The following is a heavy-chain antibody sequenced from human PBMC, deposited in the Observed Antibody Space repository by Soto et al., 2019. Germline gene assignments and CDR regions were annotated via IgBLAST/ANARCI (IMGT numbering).Heavy chain of an antibody. CDR2: ISSSSSTI. CDR1: GFTFSSYG. V-gene: IGHV3-48*02. CDR3: GGESSGYYYPVVFDI. J-gene: IGHJ3*02. D-gene: IGHD3-22*01. Sequence: SLRLSCAASGFTFSSYGMHWVRQAPGKGLEWVSYISSSSSTIYYADSVKGRFTISRDNAKNSLYLQMNSLRDEDTAVYYCGGESSGYYYPVVFDIWGQGTMVTVSS.